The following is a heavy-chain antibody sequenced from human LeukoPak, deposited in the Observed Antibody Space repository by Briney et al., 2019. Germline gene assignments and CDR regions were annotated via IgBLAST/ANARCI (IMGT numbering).Heavy chain of an antibody. CDR3: ATGTTGFFDY. CDR1: DYTFTVSY. D-gene: IGHD1-7*01. Sequence: ASVTVSFTSSDYTFTVSYIHWLRQAPGQGPEWMGWINPNSGGTNYAQKFQGRVTMTRDTSINTANMELNSLTSDDTAVYYCATGTTGFFDYWDQGTLVTVSS. J-gene: IGHJ4*02. CDR2: INPNSGGT. V-gene: IGHV1-2*02.